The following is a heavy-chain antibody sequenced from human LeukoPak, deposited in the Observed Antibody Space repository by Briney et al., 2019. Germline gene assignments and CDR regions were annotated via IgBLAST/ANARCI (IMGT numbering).Heavy chain of an antibody. J-gene: IGHJ3*02. CDR1: GFTFSSYW. V-gene: IGHV3-7*01. Sequence: GGSLRLSCAASGFTFSSYWMSWVRQAPGKGLEWVANIKQDGSEKYSKNSLYLQMNSLRAEDTAVYYCARVRIQLWLGASDIWGQGTMVTVSS. CDR2: IKQDGSEK. CDR3: ARVRIQLWLGASDI. D-gene: IGHD5-18*01.